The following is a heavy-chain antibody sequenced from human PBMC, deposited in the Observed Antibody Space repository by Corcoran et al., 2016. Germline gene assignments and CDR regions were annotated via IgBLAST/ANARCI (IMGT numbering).Heavy chain of an antibody. CDR2: INHSGST. Sequence: QVQLQQWGAGLLKPSETLSLTCAVYGGSFSGYYWSWIRQPPGKGLEWSGEINHSGSTNYNPSLKSRVTISVDTSKNQFSLMLSSVTAADTAVYYCARSSGWNPKRGYDYWGQGTLVTVSS. D-gene: IGHD6-19*01. V-gene: IGHV4-34*01. J-gene: IGHJ4*02. CDR1: GGSFSGYY. CDR3: ARSSGWNPKRGYDY.